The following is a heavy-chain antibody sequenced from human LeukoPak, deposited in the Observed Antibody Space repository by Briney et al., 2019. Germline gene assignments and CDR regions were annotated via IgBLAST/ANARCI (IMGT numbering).Heavy chain of an antibody. J-gene: IGHJ3*02. D-gene: IGHD2-2*01. CDR2: INHSGST. CDR3: ARQPLNCTTTSCYAFDI. CDR1: GGSFSDYY. Sequence: SETLSLTCAFYGGSFSDYYWSWIRQPPGKGLEWIGEINHSGSTNYKPSLKTRVTISVDTSKNQFSLSLSSVTAADTAVYYCARQPLNCTTTSCYAFDIWGQGTMVTVSS. V-gene: IGHV4-34*01.